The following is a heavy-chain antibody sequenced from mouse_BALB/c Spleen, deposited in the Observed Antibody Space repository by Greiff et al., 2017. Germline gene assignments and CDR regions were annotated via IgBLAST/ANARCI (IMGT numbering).Heavy chain of an antibody. CDR1: GYSITSCYS. Sequence: EVQLVESGPDLVKPSQSLSLTCTVTGYSITSCYSWHWSRQFPGNKLEWMGYILYSGSTNYNPSLKSRISITRDTSKNQFFLQLNSVTTEDTATYYCASRGYGNYYAMNYWGQGTSVTVSS. V-gene: IGHV3-1*02. CDR3: ASRGYGNYYAMNY. D-gene: IGHD2-10*02. CDR2: ILYSGST. J-gene: IGHJ4*01.